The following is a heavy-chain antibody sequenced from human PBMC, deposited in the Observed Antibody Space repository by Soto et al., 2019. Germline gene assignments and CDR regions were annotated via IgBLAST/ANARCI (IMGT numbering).Heavy chain of an antibody. CDR1: GGSISSNNW. D-gene: IGHD6-19*01. Sequence: SETLSLTCAVSGGSISSNNWWNWVRQPPGKGLEWIGEIFHSGNINYNPSLKSRVTISVDKSKNQFSLNLSYVTAGDTAVYYCAREEYSSGWYVFPSYFDYWGQGILVTVSS. CDR3: AREEYSSGWYVFPSYFDY. CDR2: IFHSGNI. V-gene: IGHV4-4*02. J-gene: IGHJ4*02.